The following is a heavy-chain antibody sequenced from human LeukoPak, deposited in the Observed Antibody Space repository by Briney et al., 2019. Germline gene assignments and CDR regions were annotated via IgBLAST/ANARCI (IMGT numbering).Heavy chain of an antibody. CDR3: ARGVYGSPFDY. J-gene: IGHJ4*02. V-gene: IGHV6-1*01. D-gene: IGHD3-16*01. CDR2: TYYRSKWYN. Sequence: TSQTLSLTCAISGDSVSTNSVAWNWIRQSPSRGLEWLGRTYYRSKWYNDYAVSVKSRITINPDTSKNQFSLKLSSVTAADTAVYYCARGVYGSPFDYWGQGTLVTVSS. CDR1: GDSVSTNSVA.